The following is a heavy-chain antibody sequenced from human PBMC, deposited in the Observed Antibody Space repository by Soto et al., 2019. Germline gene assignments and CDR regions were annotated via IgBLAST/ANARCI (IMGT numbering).Heavy chain of an antibody. CDR2: ISYDGSNK. V-gene: IGHV3-30*18. Sequence: QVQLVESGGGVVQPGRSLRLSCAASGFTFSSYGMHWVRQAPGKGLEWVAVISYDGSNKYYADSVKGRFTISRDNSKNTLYLQMNSLRAEDTAVYYCAKDGPDGYTSDYWGQGTLVTVSS. CDR3: AKDGPDGYTSDY. J-gene: IGHJ4*02. D-gene: IGHD5-12*01. CDR1: GFTFSSYG.